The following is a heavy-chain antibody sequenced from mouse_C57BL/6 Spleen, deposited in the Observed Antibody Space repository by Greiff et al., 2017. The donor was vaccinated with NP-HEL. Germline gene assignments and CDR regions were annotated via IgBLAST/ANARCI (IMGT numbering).Heavy chain of an antibody. D-gene: IGHD1-1*01. CDR3: ARNSGYDGSSFYARDY. V-gene: IGHV2-2*01. CDR1: GFSLTSYG. Sequence: QVQLQQSGPGLVQPSQSLSITCTVSGFSLTSYGVHWVRQSPGKGLEWLGVIWRGGSTAYNAAFISRLSISKNNSKSQCYFKMNSLQDDDTAIDYGARNSGYDGSSFYARDYWGQGTSVTVSS. CDR2: IWRGGST. J-gene: IGHJ4*01.